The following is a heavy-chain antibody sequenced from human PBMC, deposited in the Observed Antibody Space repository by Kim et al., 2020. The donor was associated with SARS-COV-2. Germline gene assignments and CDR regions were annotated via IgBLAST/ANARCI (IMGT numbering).Heavy chain of an antibody. Sequence: IYNAASGRGRFTNSRDNDKNSLYLQMNSLRAEDTAVYYCARGPNYSPFDYWGQGTLVTVSS. CDR3: ARGPNYSPFDY. D-gene: IGHD4-4*01. V-gene: IGHV3-11*04. J-gene: IGHJ4*02. CDR2: I.